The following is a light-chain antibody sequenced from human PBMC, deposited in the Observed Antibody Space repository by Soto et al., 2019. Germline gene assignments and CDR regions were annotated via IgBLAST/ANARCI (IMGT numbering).Light chain of an antibody. CDR3: QHFGGSSRT. Sequence: EIVLTQSPGTLSLSPGERATLSCRASQSISSTYYLAWYQQKPGQAPRLLIYVASTRATSIPDGFSGRGSGTDFALTISRLDPEDFAVYYCQHFGGSSRTFRQGTKVEIK. CDR2: VAS. J-gene: IGKJ1*01. CDR1: QSISSTY. V-gene: IGKV3-20*01.